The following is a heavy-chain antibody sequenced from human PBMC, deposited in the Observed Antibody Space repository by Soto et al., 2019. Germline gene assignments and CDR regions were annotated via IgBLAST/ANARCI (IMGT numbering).Heavy chain of an antibody. CDR2: ISGSGGSE. J-gene: IGHJ6*02. V-gene: IGHV3-23*01. CDR3: AKGDTTMITDYYAMDV. D-gene: IGHD5-18*01. Sequence: GGSLRLSCAVSVFTFTSYAMTWVRQAPGKGLEWVSAISGSGGSEFYADSVKGRFTISRDNSKNTPYLQMKSLRAEDTALYYCAKGDTTMITDYYAMDVWGQGTTVTVSS. CDR1: VFTFTSYA.